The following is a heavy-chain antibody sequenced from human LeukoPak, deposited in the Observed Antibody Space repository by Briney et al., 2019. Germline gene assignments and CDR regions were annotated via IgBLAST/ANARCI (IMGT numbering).Heavy chain of an antibody. CDR2: INEDGSAQ. J-gene: IGHJ4*01. D-gene: IGHD3-22*01. CDR1: GFTFSRSW. V-gene: IGHV3-7*05. Sequence: GGSLRLSCADSGFTFSRSWMTWGRQAPGKGLEWVANINEDGSAQDYVDSVKGRFTISRDNPKSTLYLEMNSLRAEDTAVYYCARDAGYDRFDYWGHGNLVTVSS. CDR3: ARDAGYDRFDY.